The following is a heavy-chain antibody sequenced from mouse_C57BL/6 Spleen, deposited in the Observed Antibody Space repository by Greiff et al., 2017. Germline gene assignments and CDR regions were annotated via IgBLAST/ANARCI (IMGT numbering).Heavy chain of an antibody. Sequence: VQLQQPGAELVMPGASVKLSCKASGYTFTSYWMHWVKQRPGQGLEWIGEIDPSDSYTNYNQKFKGKSTLTVDKSSSTAYMQLSSLTSEDSAVYYCARYLTGSPWFAYWGQGTLVTVSA. CDR3: ARYLTGSPWFAY. J-gene: IGHJ3*01. V-gene: IGHV1-69*01. D-gene: IGHD4-1*01. CDR1: GYTFTSYW. CDR2: IDPSDSYT.